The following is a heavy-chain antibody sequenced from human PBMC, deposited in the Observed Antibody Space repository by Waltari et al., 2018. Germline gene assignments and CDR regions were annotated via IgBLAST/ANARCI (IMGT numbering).Heavy chain of an antibody. CDR1: GFTFSTHA. CDR3: ANGLYFPQYYFDC. CDR2: ISGSGGRT. V-gene: IGHV3-23*01. D-gene: IGHD2-8*01. J-gene: IGHJ4*02. Sequence: EVQLLESGGGLVQPGGSLRLSCAASGFTFSTHAMSWVRQAPGEGLEWISTISGSGGRTYYADSVKGRFTISRDNSKNTLYLQMNSLRAEDTAVYYCANGLYFPQYYFDCWGQGTLVTVSS.